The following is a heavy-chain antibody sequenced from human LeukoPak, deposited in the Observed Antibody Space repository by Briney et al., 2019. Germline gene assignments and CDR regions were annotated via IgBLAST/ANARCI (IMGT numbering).Heavy chain of an antibody. J-gene: IGHJ5*02. CDR2: IYPGDSDT. Sequence: GESLKISCNGSGYSFTSYWIGWVRQMPGKGLEWMGIIYPGDSDTRYSPSFQGQVTISADKSISTAYLQWSSLKASDTAMYYCARSRVVRGVINWFYPWGQGTLVTVSS. CDR1: GYSFTSYW. CDR3: ARSRVVRGVINWFYP. D-gene: IGHD3-10*01. V-gene: IGHV5-51*01.